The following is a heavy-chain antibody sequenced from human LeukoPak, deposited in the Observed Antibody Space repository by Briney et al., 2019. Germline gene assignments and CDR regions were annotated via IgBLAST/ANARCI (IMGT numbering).Heavy chain of an antibody. CDR1: GFTFSSYS. V-gene: IGHV3-21*01. Sequence: GGSLRLSCAASGFTFSSYSMNWARQAPGKGLEWVSSISSSSSYIYYADSVKGRFTISRDNAKNSLYLQMNSLRAEDTAVYYCARDPRGGWLADWGQGTLVTVSS. D-gene: IGHD6-19*01. J-gene: IGHJ4*02. CDR2: ISSSSSYI. CDR3: ARDPRGGWLAD.